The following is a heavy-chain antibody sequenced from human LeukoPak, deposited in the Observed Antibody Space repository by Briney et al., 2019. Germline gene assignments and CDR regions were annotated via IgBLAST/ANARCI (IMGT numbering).Heavy chain of an antibody. V-gene: IGHV4-59*01. Sequence: PSETLSLTCTVSGGSISGYYWSWIRQPPGKGLEWIAYIYYSGSTNYNPSLKSRVTISVDTSKNQFSLNLRSVTAADTAVYYCARGVWNDGDYYYMDVWGKGTTVTVSS. CDR2: IYYSGST. CDR1: GGSISGYY. CDR3: ARGVWNDGDYYYMDV. J-gene: IGHJ6*03. D-gene: IGHD1-1*01.